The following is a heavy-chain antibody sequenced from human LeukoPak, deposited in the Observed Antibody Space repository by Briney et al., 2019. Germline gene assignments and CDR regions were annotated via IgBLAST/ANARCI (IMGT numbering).Heavy chain of an antibody. CDR2: IDPSDSYT. J-gene: IGHJ4*02. D-gene: IGHD3-16*02. CDR1: GYSFTSYW. V-gene: IGHV5-10-1*01. Sequence: GESLKISCKGFGYSFTSYWISWVRQMPGKGLEWMGRIDPSDSYTNYSPSFQGHVTISADKSISTAYLQWSSLKASDTAMYYCARRGDYVWGSYRMYYFDYWAREPWSPSPQ. CDR3: ARRGDYVWGSYRMYYFDY.